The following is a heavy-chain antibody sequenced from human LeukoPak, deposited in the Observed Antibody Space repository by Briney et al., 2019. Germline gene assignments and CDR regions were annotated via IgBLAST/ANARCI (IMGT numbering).Heavy chain of an antibody. CDR2: FDPEDGET. V-gene: IGHV1-24*01. J-gene: IGHJ6*03. D-gene: IGHD6-13*01. CDR1: GYTLTELS. Sequence: GASVKVSCKVSGYTLTELSMHWVRQAPGKGLEWMGGFDPEDGETIYAQKFQGRVTMTEDTSTDTAYMELSSLRSEDTAVYYCATGIAAAGFYYYYMDVWGKGTTVTVYS. CDR3: ATGIAAAGFYYYYMDV.